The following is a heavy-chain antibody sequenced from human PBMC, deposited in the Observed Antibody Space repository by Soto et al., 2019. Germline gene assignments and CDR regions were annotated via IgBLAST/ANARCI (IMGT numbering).Heavy chain of an antibody. CDR2: IYTAGDA. Sequence: GGSLRLSCAVSGFSVSENYMGWVRQAPGKGLEWVSVIYTAGDAYYVDSVKGRFTISRDNSKNTVFLQMNGLRAEDTAVYYCARDCDDTSGFCPHWGQGTLVTSPQ. CDR1: GFSVSENY. V-gene: IGHV3-53*01. D-gene: IGHD3-22*01. CDR3: ARDCDDTSGFCPH. J-gene: IGHJ4*02.